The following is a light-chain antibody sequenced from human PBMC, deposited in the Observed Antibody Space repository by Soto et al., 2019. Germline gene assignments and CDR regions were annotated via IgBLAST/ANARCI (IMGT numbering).Light chain of an antibody. CDR3: QQSYSTPRT. J-gene: IGKJ1*01. Sequence: DIQMTQSPPSLSASVGDRVTITCRASQSISNYLNWYQQKPGKAPKLLIYGASNLQSGVPSRFSGSGSGTDFTLTISSLQPEDFATYYCQQSYSTPRTFGQGTKVEIK. V-gene: IGKV1-39*01. CDR1: QSISNY. CDR2: GAS.